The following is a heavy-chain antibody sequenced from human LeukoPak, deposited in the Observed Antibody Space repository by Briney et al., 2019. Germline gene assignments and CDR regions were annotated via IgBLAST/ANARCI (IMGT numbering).Heavy chain of an antibody. CDR3: ARENGYYFDY. Sequence: SETLSLTCTVSGGSISSYYWGWIRQPPGKGLEWIGSIYYSGSTYYNPSLKSRVTISVDTSKNQFSLKLSSVTAADTAVYYCARENGYYFDYWGQGTLVTVSS. D-gene: IGHD3-16*01. CDR1: GGSISSYY. CDR2: IYYSGST. V-gene: IGHV4-39*07. J-gene: IGHJ4*02.